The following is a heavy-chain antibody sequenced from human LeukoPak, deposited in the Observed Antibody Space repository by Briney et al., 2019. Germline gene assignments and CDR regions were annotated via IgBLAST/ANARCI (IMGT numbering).Heavy chain of an antibody. CDR2: INHSGST. V-gene: IGHV4-34*01. CDR1: GGSFSGYY. CDR3: ARDQYQSDTFDI. D-gene: IGHD2-2*01. Sequence: SETLSLTCAVYGGSFSGYYWSWIRQPPGKGLEWIGEINHSGSTNYNPSLKSRVTISVDTSNNQFSLKLISVTAADTAVYYCARDQYQSDTFDIWGQGTMVTVSS. J-gene: IGHJ3*02.